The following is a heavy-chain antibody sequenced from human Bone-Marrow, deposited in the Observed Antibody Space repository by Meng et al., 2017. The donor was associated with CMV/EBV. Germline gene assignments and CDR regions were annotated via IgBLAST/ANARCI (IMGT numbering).Heavy chain of an antibody. J-gene: IGHJ6*02. CDR1: GYTFTGYY. Sequence: ASVKVSCKASGYTFTGYYMHWVRQAPGQGLEWMGWINPNSGGTNYAQKFQGRVTMTRDTSISTAYMELSRLRSDDTAVYYCARDRGERSLFYYYGMDVWGQGTTVTVSS. CDR2: INPNSGGT. D-gene: IGHD1-1*01. V-gene: IGHV1-2*02. CDR3: ARDRGERSLFYYYGMDV.